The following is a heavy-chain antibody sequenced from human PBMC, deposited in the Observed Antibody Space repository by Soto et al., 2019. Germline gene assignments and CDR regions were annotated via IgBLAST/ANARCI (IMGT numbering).Heavy chain of an antibody. CDR3: ARDRYSYGGDYGMDV. V-gene: IGHV4-31*03. D-gene: IGHD5-18*01. Sequence: SETLSLTSPVSDGSISSGCYYWSWIRQHPGKGLEWIGYIYYSGSTYYNPSLKSRVTISVDTSKNQFSLKLSSVTAADTAVYYCARDRYSYGGDYGMDVWGQGTTVTVSS. CDR1: DGSISSGCYY. CDR2: IYYSGST. J-gene: IGHJ6*02.